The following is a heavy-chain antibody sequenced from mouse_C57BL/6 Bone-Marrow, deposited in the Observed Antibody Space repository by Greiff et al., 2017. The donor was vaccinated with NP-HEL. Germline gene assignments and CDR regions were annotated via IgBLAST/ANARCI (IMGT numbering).Heavy chain of an antibody. CDR3: ARWGYGSSYSLYYFDY. D-gene: IGHD1-1*01. Sequence: QVQLQQPGAELVMPGASVKLSCKASGYTFTSYWMHWVKQRPGQGLEWIGEIDPSDSYTNYNQKFKGKSTLTVDKSSSTAYMQLSSLTSEDSAVYYCARWGYGSSYSLYYFDYWGQGTTLTVSS. J-gene: IGHJ2*01. CDR2: IDPSDSYT. V-gene: IGHV1-69*01. CDR1: GYTFTSYW.